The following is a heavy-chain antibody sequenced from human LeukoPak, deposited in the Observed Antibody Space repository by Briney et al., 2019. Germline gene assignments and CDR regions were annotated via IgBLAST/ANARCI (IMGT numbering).Heavy chain of an antibody. D-gene: IGHD3-10*02. CDR3: AELGITMIGGV. CDR1: GFTFSSYE. J-gene: IGHJ6*04. CDR2: VSSSGSTI. Sequence: QPGGSLRLSCAASGFTFSSYEMNWVRQAPGKGLEWVSYVSSSGSTIYYADSVKGRFTISRDNAKNSLYLQMNSLRAEDTAVYYCAELGITMIGGVWGKGTTVTISS. V-gene: IGHV3-48*03.